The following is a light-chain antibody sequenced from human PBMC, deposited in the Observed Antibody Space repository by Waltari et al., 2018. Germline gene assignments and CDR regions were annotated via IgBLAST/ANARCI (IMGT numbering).Light chain of an antibody. CDR1: QSVSRT. CDR2: DAS. V-gene: IGKV3-20*01. J-gene: IGKJ1*01. CDR3: QHYVSLPVT. Sequence: EIVLTQSPGTLSLSPGESAPLSCRASQSVSRTLAWYQQKPGQAPRLLISDASSRATGIPDRFSGSGSGTDFSLTITRLEPEDFAVYYCQHYVSLPVTFGQGTKVEIK.